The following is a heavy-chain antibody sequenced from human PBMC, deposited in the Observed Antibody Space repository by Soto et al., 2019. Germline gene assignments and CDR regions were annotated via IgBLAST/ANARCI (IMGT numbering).Heavy chain of an antibody. CDR1: GFTFSSYA. CDR3: ARRGSGSYYDY. CDR2: ISGSGGST. Sequence: EVQLLESGGGLVQPGGSLRLSCAASGFTFSSYAMRWVRQAPVKGLEWVSAISGSGGSTYYADSVKGRFTIPRDNSTHTLYLQMNSLSAEDTAVYYCARRGSGSYYDYWCQGTLVTVSS. V-gene: IGHV3-23*01. J-gene: IGHJ4*02. D-gene: IGHD1-26*01.